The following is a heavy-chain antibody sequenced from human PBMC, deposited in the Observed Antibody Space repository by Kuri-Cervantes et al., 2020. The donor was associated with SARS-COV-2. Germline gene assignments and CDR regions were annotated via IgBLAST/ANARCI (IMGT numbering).Heavy chain of an antibody. CDR3: AKYPRSSSWYVFDY. Sequence: LSLTCAASGFTFSSYAMSWVRQAPGRGLEWVSAISGSGGSTYYADSVKGRFTISRDNSKNTLYLQMSSLRAEDTAVYYCAKYPRSSSWYVFDYWGQGTLVTVSS. CDR1: GFTFSSYA. CDR2: ISGSGGST. D-gene: IGHD6-13*01. V-gene: IGHV3-23*01. J-gene: IGHJ4*02.